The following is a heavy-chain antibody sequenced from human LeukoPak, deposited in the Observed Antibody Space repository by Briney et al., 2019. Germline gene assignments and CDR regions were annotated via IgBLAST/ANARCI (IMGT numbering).Heavy chain of an antibody. J-gene: IGHJ4*01. CDR2: IIPILGIA. CDR1: GGTFSSYA. CDR3: ARDSSGSDY. D-gene: IGHD6-19*01. Sequence: SVKVSCKASGGTFSSYAISWVRQAPGQGLEWMGRIIPILGIANYAQKFQGRVTVTADKSTSTAYMELSSLRSEDAAVYYCARDSSGSDYWGQEPWSPSPQ. V-gene: IGHV1-69*04.